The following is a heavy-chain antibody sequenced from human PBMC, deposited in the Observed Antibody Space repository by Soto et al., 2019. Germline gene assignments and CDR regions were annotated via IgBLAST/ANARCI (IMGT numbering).Heavy chain of an antibody. CDR2: ISSSGSTI. V-gene: IGHV3-11*01. CDR3: ARGEGYCSSTSCYPPAEYFQH. Sequence: GGSLRLSCAASGFTFSDYYMSWIRQAPGKGLEWVSYISSSGSTIYYADSVKGRFTISRDNAKNSLYLQMNSLRAEDTAVYYCARGEGYCSSTSCYPPAEYFQHWGQGTLVTVSS. J-gene: IGHJ1*01. CDR1: GFTFSDYY. D-gene: IGHD2-2*01.